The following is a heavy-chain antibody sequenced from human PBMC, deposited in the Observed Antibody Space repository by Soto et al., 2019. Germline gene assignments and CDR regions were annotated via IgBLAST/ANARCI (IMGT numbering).Heavy chain of an antibody. Sequence: VASVKVSWKASGYSFTDYHIHWVRQSPGQGLEWLGRINPKSGGTSTAQKFQGWVTMTTDTSISTASMELTRLTSDDTAIYYCARGDSTDCSNGVCSFFYNHDMDVWGQVTTVTVSS. CDR2: INPKSGGT. D-gene: IGHD2-8*01. J-gene: IGHJ6*02. CDR1: GYSFTDYH. V-gene: IGHV1-2*04. CDR3: ARGDSTDCSNGVCSFFYNHDMDV.